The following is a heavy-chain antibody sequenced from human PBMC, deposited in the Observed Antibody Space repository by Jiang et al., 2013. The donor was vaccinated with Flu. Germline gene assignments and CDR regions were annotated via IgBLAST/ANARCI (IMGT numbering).Heavy chain of an antibody. CDR3: ARDFSAFDY. D-gene: IGHD2/OR15-2a*01. V-gene: IGHV4-39*07. Sequence: YYSGSTYYNPSLKSRVTISVDTSKNQFSLKLSSVTAADTAVYYCARDFSAFDYWGQGTLVTVSS. J-gene: IGHJ4*02. CDR2: YYSGST.